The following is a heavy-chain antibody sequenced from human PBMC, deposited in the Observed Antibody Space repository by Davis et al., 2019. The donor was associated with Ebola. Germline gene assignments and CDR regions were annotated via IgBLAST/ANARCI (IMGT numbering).Heavy chain of an antibody. CDR3: ARDDGSRKFY. CDR1: GFTFSSYA. Sequence: GESLKISCAASGFTFSSYAMSWVRQAPGKGLEWVSAISGSGGSTYYADSVKGRFTISRDNAKNSLYLQMNSLRAEDTAVYYCARDDGSRKFYWGQGTLVTVSS. CDR2: ISGSGGST. V-gene: IGHV3-23*01. J-gene: IGHJ4*02. D-gene: IGHD3-10*01.